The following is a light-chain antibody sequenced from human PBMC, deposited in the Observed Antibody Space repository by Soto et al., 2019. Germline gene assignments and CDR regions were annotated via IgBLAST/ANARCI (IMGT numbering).Light chain of an antibody. CDR1: QSVSSSY. CDR3: QQYGSSLIT. Sequence: LSVAPGSRSLSPGERATPSCRASQSVSSSYLAWYQQKPGQAPRLLIYGASSRATGIPDRFSGSGSGTDFTLTISRLEPEDFAVYYCQQYGSSLITFGQGTRLEIK. V-gene: IGKV3-20*01. J-gene: IGKJ5*01. CDR2: GAS.